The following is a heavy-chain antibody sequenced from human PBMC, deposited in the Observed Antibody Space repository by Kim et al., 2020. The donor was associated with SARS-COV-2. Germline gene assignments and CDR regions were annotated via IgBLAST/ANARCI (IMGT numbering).Heavy chain of an antibody. D-gene: IGHD3-10*01. J-gene: IGHJ3*01. CDR2: VFPMFDIT. Sequence: SVKVSCKASGDTFSNFGVSWVRQAPGQGLEWMGGVFPMFDITNYTQKFQGRVTITADDSTKTAYMELTSLTFDDTAVYFCAREVGGHGFDLWGQGTMVTVSS. CDR1: GDTFSNFG. CDR3: AREVGGHGFDL. V-gene: IGHV1-69*13.